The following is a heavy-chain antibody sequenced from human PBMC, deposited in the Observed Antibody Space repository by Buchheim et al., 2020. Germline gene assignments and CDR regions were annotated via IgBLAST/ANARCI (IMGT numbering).Heavy chain of an antibody. CDR3: VKSRGDAFPNEAEY. CDR1: GFSFSTYA. J-gene: IGHJ4*02. Sequence: EVQLLESGGGLVQPGGSLRLSCAASGFSFSTYAMSWVRQAPGKGLEWVSAISASGGGPYYADSVKGRFTISRDNSKNMLSLQMSSLRGDDTALYYCVKSRGDAFPNEAEYWGQGTL. V-gene: IGHV3-23*01. CDR2: ISASGGGP. D-gene: IGHD5-24*01.